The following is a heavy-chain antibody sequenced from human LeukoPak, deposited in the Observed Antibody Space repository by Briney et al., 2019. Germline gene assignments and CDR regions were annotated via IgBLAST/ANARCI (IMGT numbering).Heavy chain of an antibody. CDR2: IYQSGST. CDR3: ARMGGLEYYFDY. Sequence: PSETLSLTCSVSGYSISSGYYWGWIRQPPGKGLEWIGSIYQSGSTYYNPSLKRRVTISVDTSKNQFSLKLSSVTAADTAVYYCARMGGLEYYFDYWGQGTLVTASS. CDR1: GYSISSGYY. J-gene: IGHJ4*02. V-gene: IGHV4-38-2*02. D-gene: IGHD5-12*01.